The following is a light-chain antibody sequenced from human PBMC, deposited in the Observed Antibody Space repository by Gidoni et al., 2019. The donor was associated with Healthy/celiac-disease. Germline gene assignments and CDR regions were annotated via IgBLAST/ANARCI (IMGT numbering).Light chain of an antibody. J-gene: IGKJ4*01. CDR2: AAS. V-gene: IGKV1-9*01. CDR3: QQLNSYPSLT. CDR1: QCISSY. Sequence: DIQLTQSPSFLSASVGDRFTITCRASQCISSYLAWYQQKPGKAPKLLIYAASTLQSGVPSRFSGSGSGTEFTLTISSLQPEDFATYYCQQLNSYPSLTFGGGTKVEIK.